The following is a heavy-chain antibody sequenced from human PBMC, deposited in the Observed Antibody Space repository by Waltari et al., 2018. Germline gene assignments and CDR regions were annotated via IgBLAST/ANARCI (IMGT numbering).Heavy chain of an antibody. CDR3: ARGVRANNWFDP. CDR1: GGSISSSSYY. V-gene: IGHV4-39*01. CDR2: IYYSGST. D-gene: IGHD4-17*01. Sequence: QLQLQESGPGLVKPSETLSLTCTVSGGSISSSSYYWGWIRQPPGKGLEWIGSIYYSGSTYYNPSLKSRVTISVDTSKNQFSLKLSSVTAADTAVYYCARGVRANNWFDPWGQGTLVTVSS. J-gene: IGHJ5*02.